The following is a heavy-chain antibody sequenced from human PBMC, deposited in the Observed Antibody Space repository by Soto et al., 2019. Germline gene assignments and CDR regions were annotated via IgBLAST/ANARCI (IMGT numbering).Heavy chain of an antibody. CDR1: GFTSGSYW. CDR3: TTTWSSDAFDI. Sequence: GGSLRLSCEASGFTSGSYWMAWVRQAPGKGLEWVANIQQDGRERHYGDSVKGRFTISRDNAKNSLYLEMNSLRAEDTAFYYCTTTWSSDAFDIWGQGTLVTVSS. CDR2: IQQDGRER. V-gene: IGHV3-7*03. J-gene: IGHJ3*02. D-gene: IGHD1-26*01.